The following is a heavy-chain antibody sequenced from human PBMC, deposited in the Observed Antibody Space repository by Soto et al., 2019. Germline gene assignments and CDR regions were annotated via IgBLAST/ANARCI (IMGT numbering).Heavy chain of an antibody. CDR1: GFTFSSYA. CDR3: AKVDGGSYRSSYYGMDV. V-gene: IGHV3-23*01. D-gene: IGHD1-26*01. Sequence: GGSLRLSCAASGFTFSSYAMSWVRQAPGKGLEWVSAISGSGGSTYYADSVKGRFTISRDNSKNTLYLQMNSLRAEDTAVYYCAKVDGGSYRSSYYGMDVWGQGTTVTVSS. J-gene: IGHJ6*02. CDR2: ISGSGGST.